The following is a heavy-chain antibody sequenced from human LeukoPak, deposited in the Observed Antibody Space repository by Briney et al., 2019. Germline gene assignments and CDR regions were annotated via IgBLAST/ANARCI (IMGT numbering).Heavy chain of an antibody. V-gene: IGHV3-53*01. CDR2: IYSGGST. D-gene: IGHD2-2*01. CDR1: GFTVSSNY. J-gene: IGHJ4*02. Sequence: GGSLRLSCAASGFTVSSNYMSWVRQAPGKGLEWVSVIYSGGSTYYADSVKGRFTISRDNSKNTLYLQMNSLRAEDTAVYYCTRTKSTLWPAAISDYWGQGTLVTVSS. CDR3: TRTKSTLWPAAISDY.